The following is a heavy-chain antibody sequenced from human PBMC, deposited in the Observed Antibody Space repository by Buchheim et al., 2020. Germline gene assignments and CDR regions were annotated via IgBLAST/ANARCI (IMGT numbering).Heavy chain of an antibody. V-gene: IGHV3-15*07. J-gene: IGHJ4*02. CDR1: GFTFNNAW. Sequence: EVQLVESGGGLVKPGGSLRLSCAASGFTFNNAWMNWVRQVPGKGLEWVGRITSKTDGGTTDYAAPVKGRFTISRDDSKNTLYLPRNSLKTEDKAVYYCRTERYPDWGQGTL. CDR3: RTERYPD. D-gene: IGHD3-9*01. CDR2: ITSKTDGGTT.